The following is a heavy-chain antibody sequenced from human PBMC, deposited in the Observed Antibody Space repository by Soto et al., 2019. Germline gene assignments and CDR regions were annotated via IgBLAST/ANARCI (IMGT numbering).Heavy chain of an antibody. CDR3: ARGGPNYYGSGSLPFDY. Sequence: QVQLQESGPGLVKPSQTLSLTCTVSGGFISSGGYYWSWIRQHPGKGLEWIGYIYYSGSTYYNPSLKSRVTISVDTSKNQFSLRLSSVTAADTAVYYCARGGPNYYGSGSLPFDYWGQGTLVTVSS. CDR1: GGFISSGGYY. D-gene: IGHD3-10*01. V-gene: IGHV4-31*03. CDR2: IYYSGST. J-gene: IGHJ4*02.